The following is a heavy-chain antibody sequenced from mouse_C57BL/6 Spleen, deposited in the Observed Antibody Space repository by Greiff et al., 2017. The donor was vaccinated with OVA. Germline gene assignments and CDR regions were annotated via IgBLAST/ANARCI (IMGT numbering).Heavy chain of an antibody. CDR1: GYTFTSYW. Sequence: QVQLQQPGAELVKPGASVKLSCKASGYTFTSYWMQWVKQRPGQGLEWIGEIDPSDSYTNYNQKFKGKATLTVDTSSSTAYMQLSSLTSEHSAVYYCARSEFRDYYGSSPYWYFDVWGTGTTVTVSS. V-gene: IGHV1-50*01. J-gene: IGHJ1*03. CDR3: ARSEFRDYYGSSPYWYFDV. CDR2: IDPSDSYT. D-gene: IGHD1-1*01.